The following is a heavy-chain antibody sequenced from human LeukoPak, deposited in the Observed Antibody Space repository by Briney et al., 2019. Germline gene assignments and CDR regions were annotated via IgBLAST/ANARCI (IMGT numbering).Heavy chain of an antibody. V-gene: IGHV3-7*04. CDR1: GITFSRSW. CDR3: ARDRGGRTGLDD. CDR2: IKEDGSEK. D-gene: IGHD2-15*01. Sequence: PGGSLRLSCAASGITFSRSWMSWVRQAPGKGLEWVAFIKEDGSEKYYVDSVKGRFTTSRDNAENSLYLQMNSLRAEDTAVYYCARDRGGRTGLDDWGQGTLVTVSS. J-gene: IGHJ4*02.